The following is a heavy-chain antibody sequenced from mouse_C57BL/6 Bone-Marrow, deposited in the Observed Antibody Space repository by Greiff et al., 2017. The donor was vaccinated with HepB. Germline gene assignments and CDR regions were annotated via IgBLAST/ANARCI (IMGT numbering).Heavy chain of an antibody. Sequence: VQLQESGAELVRPGTSVKVSCKASGYAFTNYLIEWVKQRPGQGLEWIGVINPGSGGTNYNEKFKGKATLTADKSSSTAYMQLSSLTSEDSAVYFCAGDGSLAYWGQGTLVTVSA. CDR1: GYAFTNYL. V-gene: IGHV1-54*01. J-gene: IGHJ3*01. CDR2: INPGSGGT. D-gene: IGHD2-3*01. CDR3: AGDGSLAY.